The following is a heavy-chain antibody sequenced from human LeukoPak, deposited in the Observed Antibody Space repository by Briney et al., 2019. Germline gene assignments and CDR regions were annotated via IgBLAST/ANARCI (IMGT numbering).Heavy chain of an antibody. CDR1: GFTFSSYA. Sequence: EGSLRLSCAASGFTFSSYAMSWVRQAPGKGLEWVSAISGSGGSTYYADSVKGRFTISRDNPKNTLYLQMNSLRAEDTAVYYCAKDREYYDILTGSTRLYYFDYWGQGTLVTVSS. CDR3: AKDREYYDILTGSTRLYYFDY. CDR2: ISGSGGST. J-gene: IGHJ4*02. V-gene: IGHV3-23*01. D-gene: IGHD3-9*01.